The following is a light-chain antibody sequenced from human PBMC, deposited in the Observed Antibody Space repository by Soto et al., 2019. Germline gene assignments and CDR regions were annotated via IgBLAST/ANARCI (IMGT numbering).Light chain of an antibody. V-gene: IGKV1-5*03. J-gene: IGKJ4*01. CDR2: MAS. CDR1: QSISSW. CDR3: QQYNSYSPLT. Sequence: DIQMTQSPSTLSASIGDRVTITCRASQSISSWLAWYQQKPGKAPSLLIYMASTLEGGVPSRFSGSGSGTEFTLIISSLQPDDSATYYCQQYNSYSPLTFGGGTKVEIK.